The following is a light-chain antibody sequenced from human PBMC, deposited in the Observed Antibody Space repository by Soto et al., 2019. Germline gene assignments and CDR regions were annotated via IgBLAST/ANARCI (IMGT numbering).Light chain of an antibody. Sequence: DIQMTQSPSTLSASVGDGVTITCRASQNIRSWLAWYQQKPGKAPRVLIYKASSLESGVPSRFSGSGSGTEFTLTISSLQPDDFATYYCQQYNSYSEAFGQGTKVDIK. CDR2: KAS. CDR3: QQYNSYSEA. J-gene: IGKJ1*01. CDR1: QNIRSW. V-gene: IGKV1-5*03.